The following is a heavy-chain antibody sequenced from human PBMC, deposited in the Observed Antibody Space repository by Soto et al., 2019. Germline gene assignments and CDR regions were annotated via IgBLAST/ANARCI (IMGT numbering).Heavy chain of an antibody. Sequence: QVQLQESGPGLVKPSQTLSLTCTVSGGSISSGGYYRSWIRQHPGKGLEWIGYIYYSGSTYYNPSLKSRXXIXVXXSKHPLSLKLSSVTAADTAVYYCARDGYNYEGFDYWGQGTLVTVSS. V-gene: IGHV4-31*03. CDR1: GGSISSGGYY. D-gene: IGHD5-12*01. CDR2: IYYSGST. CDR3: ARDGYNYEGFDY. J-gene: IGHJ4*02.